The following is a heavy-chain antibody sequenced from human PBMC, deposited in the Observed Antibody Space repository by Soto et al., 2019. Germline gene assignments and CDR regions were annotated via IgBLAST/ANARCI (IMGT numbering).Heavy chain of an antibody. Sequence: QVQLVQSGAEVKKPGASVKVSCKASGYTFTSYGISWVRQAPGQGLEWMGWISAYNGNTNYAQKLQGRVTMTTDTSTSTAYMELRSLRSDDTAVSYCARAEKYYDFWSGYSARDGWYFDYWGQGTLVTVSS. CDR2: ISAYNGNT. J-gene: IGHJ4*02. V-gene: IGHV1-18*01. CDR3: ARAEKYYDFWSGYSARDGWYFDY. D-gene: IGHD3-3*01. CDR1: GYTFTSYG.